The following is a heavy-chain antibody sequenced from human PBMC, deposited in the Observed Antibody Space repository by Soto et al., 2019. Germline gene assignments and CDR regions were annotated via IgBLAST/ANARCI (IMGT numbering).Heavy chain of an antibody. Sequence: QVQLVQSGAEVKKPGSSVKVSCKASGGTFSSYTISWVRQAPGQGLEWMGRIIPILGIANYAQKFQGRVTXXAXKXXSTAYMELSSLRSEDTAVYYCARDPGQQLVQSPLSWGQGTLVTVSS. CDR3: ARDPGQQLVQSPLS. CDR1: GGTFSSYT. J-gene: IGHJ4*02. CDR2: IIPILGIA. V-gene: IGHV1-69*08. D-gene: IGHD6-13*01.